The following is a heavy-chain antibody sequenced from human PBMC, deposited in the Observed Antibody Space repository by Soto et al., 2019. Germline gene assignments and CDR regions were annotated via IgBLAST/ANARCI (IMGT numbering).Heavy chain of an antibody. CDR3: ARSVEGHFDY. Sequence: EVQLVESGGALVQPGGSLRLSCAASGFKFSIYSTNWVRQAPGKGLEWSAYITSDTKTIKYADSVKGRFTISRDNAKNSVYLQMNSLSDEDTAVYYCARSVEGHFDYWGQGNVVTVSS. V-gene: IGHV3-48*02. J-gene: IGHJ4*02. CDR1: GFKFSIYS. D-gene: IGHD6-19*01. CDR2: ITSDTKTI.